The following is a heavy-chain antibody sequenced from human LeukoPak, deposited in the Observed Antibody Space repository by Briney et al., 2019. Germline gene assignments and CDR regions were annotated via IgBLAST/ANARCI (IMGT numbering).Heavy chain of an antibody. CDR2: IYSGGST. CDR1: GFTLRSNY. J-gene: IGHJ4*02. CDR3: ACPRWRGYSYGFFPLDY. V-gene: IGHV3-66*02. Sequence: GGALRLSCPASGFTLRSNYRSWLRQAPGKGLEGVAGIYSGGSTYYADSVKGRFTISRDNSKNTLYLQMNSLRAEDTAVYYCACPRWRGYSYGFFPLDYWGQGTLVTVSS. D-gene: IGHD5-18*01.